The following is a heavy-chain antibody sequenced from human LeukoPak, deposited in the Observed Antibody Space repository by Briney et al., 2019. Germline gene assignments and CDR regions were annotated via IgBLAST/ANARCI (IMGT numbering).Heavy chain of an antibody. D-gene: IGHD6-13*01. CDR1: GYSFTSYW. CDR3: ARQGSSSSWLYYFDY. V-gene: IGHV5-51*01. J-gene: IGHJ4*02. Sequence: GESLKISCKGSGYSFTSYWIGWVRQMPGKGLGWMGIIYPGDSDTRYSPSFQGQVTISADKSISTAYLQWSSLKASDTAMYYCARQGSSSSWLYYFDYWGQGTLVTVSS. CDR2: IYPGDSDT.